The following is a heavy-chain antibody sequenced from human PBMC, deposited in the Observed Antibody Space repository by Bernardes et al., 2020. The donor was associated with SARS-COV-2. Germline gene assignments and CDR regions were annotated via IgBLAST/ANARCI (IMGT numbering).Heavy chain of an antibody. CDR1: GFTFNIYA. Sequence: GGSLRLSCAASGFTFNIYAMTWVRRAPGKGLEWVSGISGSGGSTYYADSVKGRFTISRDNSKNTLFLQMNSLRAEDTAVYYCAKCVVGYYAVDVWGPGTTVTVSS. D-gene: IGHD2-15*01. CDR3: AKCVVGYYAVDV. J-gene: IGHJ6*02. CDR2: ISGSGGST. V-gene: IGHV3-23*01.